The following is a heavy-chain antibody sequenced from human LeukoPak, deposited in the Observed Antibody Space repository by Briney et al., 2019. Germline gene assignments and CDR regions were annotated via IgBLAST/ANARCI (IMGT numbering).Heavy chain of an antibody. V-gene: IGHV3-33*01. CDR3: ARDSTYSSGSYLPYYYYYGMDV. D-gene: IGHD6-19*01. CDR2: IWYAGSNE. J-gene: IGHJ6*02. Sequence: VRSLRLSCAASGFTFSSSGMPRVRQAPGEGLEWVAVIWYAGSNEYYADPVKGRFTISRDNSKNTLYLQMNSLRAEDTAVYYCARDSTYSSGSYLPYYYYYGMDVWGQGTTVTVSS. CDR1: GFTFSSSG.